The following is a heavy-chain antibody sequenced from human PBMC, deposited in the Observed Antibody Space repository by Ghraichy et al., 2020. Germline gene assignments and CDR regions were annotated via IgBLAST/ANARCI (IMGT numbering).Heavy chain of an antibody. CDR3: AATTYRDSCADY. Sequence: GGSLRLSCAASGFTFSGRWMSWVRQAPGKGLEWLGRIKSKTTGGTTDYAAPVKGRFTISRDDSKNTLYLQMNRLKSEDTAVYYCAATTYRDSCADYWGKGTLVTVSS. D-gene: IGHD3-16*02. V-gene: IGHV3-15*01. CDR1: GFTFSGRW. J-gene: IGHJ4*02. CDR2: IKSKTTGGTT.